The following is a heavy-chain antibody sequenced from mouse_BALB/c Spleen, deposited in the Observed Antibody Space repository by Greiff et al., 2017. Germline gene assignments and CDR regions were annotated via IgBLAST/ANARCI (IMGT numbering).Heavy chain of an antibody. CDR3: ARDGNYYGSSNWFAY. V-gene: IGHV2-9*02. CDR2: IWAGGST. Sequence: VQLKESGPGLVAPSQSLSITCTVSGFSLTSYGVHWVRQPPGKGLEWLGVIWAGGSTNYNSALMSRLSISKDNSKSQVFLKMNSLQTDDTAMYYCARDGNYYGSSNWFAYWGQGTLVTVSA. J-gene: IGHJ3*01. CDR1: GFSLTSYG. D-gene: IGHD1-1*01.